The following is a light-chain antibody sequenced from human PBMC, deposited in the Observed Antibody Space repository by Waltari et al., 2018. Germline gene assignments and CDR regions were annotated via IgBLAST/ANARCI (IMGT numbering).Light chain of an antibody. J-gene: IGLJ1*01. CDR3: SSFRSDHTYV. CDR1: TTDVGGYNY. Sequence: QSALTQPASVSGSPGQSIAISCTGTTTDVGGYNYVSWYQQHPGKAPKLLIYDVTNRPSGVSKRFSGSKSGNTASLTISGLQAEDEADYYCSSFRSDHTYVFGSGTEVTVL. CDR2: DVT. V-gene: IGLV2-14*01.